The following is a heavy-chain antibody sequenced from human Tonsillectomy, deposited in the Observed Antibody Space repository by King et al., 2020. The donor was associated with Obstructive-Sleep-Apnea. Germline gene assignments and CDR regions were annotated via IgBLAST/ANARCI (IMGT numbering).Heavy chain of an antibody. CDR2: IKRKTDGGTT. CDR1: GFIFSNAW. V-gene: IGHV3-15*01. CDR3: TTGRTYWYYYYGMDV. J-gene: IGHJ6*02. D-gene: IGHD1-14*01. Sequence: VQLVESGGGLVKPGGSLRLSCAASGFIFSNAWMSWVRQAPGKGLEWVGLIKRKTDGGTTDYAAPVKGRFAISRDDSKNTLYLQMNSLKTEDTAVYYCTTGRTYWYYYYGMDVWGQGTTVNVSS.